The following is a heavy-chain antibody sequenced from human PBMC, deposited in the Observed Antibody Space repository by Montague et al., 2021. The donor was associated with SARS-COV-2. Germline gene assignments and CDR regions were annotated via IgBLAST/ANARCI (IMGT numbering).Heavy chain of an antibody. D-gene: IGHD3-10*01. CDR3: AKDDGSGNYYNGLYEN. J-gene: IGHJ4*02. Sequence: SLRLSWAASGFTFKNYAMGWDRQAPGKGLEWVSAVSDTGGGTYYADSVKGRFTISRDNGRNSVHLQMDSLRAEDTALYYCAKDDGSGNYYNGLYENWGQGTRVTVSS. CDR2: VSDTGGGT. CDR1: GFTFKNYA. V-gene: IGHV3-23*01.